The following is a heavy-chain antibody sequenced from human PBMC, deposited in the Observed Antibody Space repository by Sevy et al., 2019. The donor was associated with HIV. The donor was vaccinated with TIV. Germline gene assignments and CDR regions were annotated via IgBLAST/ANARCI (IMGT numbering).Heavy chain of an antibody. J-gene: IGHJ5*02. CDR1: GGTFSSNG. D-gene: IGHD3-16*01. CDR3: ARGGGLSPHHWLDP. Sequence: ASVKVSCKASGGTFSSNGITWVRQAPGQGLEWMGEIIPIFGSANYGQTFQGRVTMTGDQSTSTAYMELSSLRSDDTAVYYCARGGGLSPHHWLDPWGQGTLVTVSS. CDR2: IIPIFGSA. V-gene: IGHV1-69*13.